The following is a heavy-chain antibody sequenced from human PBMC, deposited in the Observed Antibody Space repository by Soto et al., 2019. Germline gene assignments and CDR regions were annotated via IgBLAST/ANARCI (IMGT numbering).Heavy chain of an antibody. CDR3: ARLGGYYPSPDT. V-gene: IGHV4-59*08. D-gene: IGHD3-22*01. CDR2: IYYSGST. CDR1: GGSIDTYY. J-gene: IGHJ5*02. Sequence: PSETRSLTCTVSGGSIDTYYWCWIRQPPGKGLQWIGYIYYSGSTTYSPSLKSRVTISVDRSKNQFSLKLTSMTAADTAVYYCARLGGYYPSPDTWSQGAMVTV.